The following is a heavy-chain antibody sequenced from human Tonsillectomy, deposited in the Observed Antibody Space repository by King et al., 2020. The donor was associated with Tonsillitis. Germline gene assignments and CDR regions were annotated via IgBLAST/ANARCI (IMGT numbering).Heavy chain of an antibody. V-gene: IGHV4-31*03. J-gene: IGHJ4*02. D-gene: IGHD3-10*01. CDR2: IFYSGSS. CDR3: ARHGFGEPPF. Sequence: VQLQESGPGLVKPSQTLSLTCTVSGGSVSTGGYHWSWIRQHPGKGLEWIGNIFYSGSSYYNPSLKSRVTLSLDTSKNQFSLKLSSVTAADTAVYYCARHGFGEPPFWGQGTLVTVSS. CDR1: GGSVSTGGYH.